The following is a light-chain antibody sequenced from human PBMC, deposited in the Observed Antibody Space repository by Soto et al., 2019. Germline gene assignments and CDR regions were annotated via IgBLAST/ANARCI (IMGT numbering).Light chain of an antibody. Sequence: DIQMTQSPSSLSASLGDRVTITCRASQSISSYLNGYQQKPGKAPKLLIYAASSLQSGVPSRFSGSGSGTDFTLTISSLQPEDFATYYCQQSYSTPRTFGQGTKVDI. CDR1: QSISSY. CDR2: AAS. CDR3: QQSYSTPRT. J-gene: IGKJ1*01. V-gene: IGKV1-39*01.